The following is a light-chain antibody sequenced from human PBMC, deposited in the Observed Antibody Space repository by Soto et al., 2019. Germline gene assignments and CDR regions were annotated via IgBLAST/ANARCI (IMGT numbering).Light chain of an antibody. CDR3: HQYNGWPRT. Sequence: EIVMTQSPATLSVSAGERVTLSCRASQSISSSLAWYQQKPGQAPSLLFYGASTRASGVPARFSGSGSGTEFTLTISSLQSKDFAVYYCHQYNGWPRTFGQGTKVEI. V-gene: IGKV3-15*01. CDR2: GAS. CDR1: QSISSS. J-gene: IGKJ1*01.